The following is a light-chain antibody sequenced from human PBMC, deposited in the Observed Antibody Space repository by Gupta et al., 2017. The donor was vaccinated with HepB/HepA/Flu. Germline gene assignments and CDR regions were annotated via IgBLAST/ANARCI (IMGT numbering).Light chain of an antibody. J-gene: IGKJ2*01. CDR1: EGVGNSDGNTY. CDR3: MQYAHWPHT. CDR2: EVS. V-gene: IGKV2-30*01. Sequence: DVVMIQSPLTLTVTLAQPASIPCRSSEGVGNSDGNTYLNWSQQRPGQAPRLLLDEVSSRDPGVPDRFSGSGSGTDFTLKISRVEAEDIGVYYCMQYAHWPHTFGQGTNLEIK.